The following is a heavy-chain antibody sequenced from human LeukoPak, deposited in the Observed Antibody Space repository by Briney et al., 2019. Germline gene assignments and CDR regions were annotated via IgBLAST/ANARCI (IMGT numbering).Heavy chain of an antibody. Sequence: PGASLQISCKCAGSSFTSYWIGWGRQVPGKGLEWMGIIYPGDSDTRYSPSFQGQVTISADKSISTAYLQWSSLKASDTAMYYCAVGWPYFDYWGQGTLVTVSS. J-gene: IGHJ4*02. CDR3: AVGWPYFDY. CDR2: IYPGDSDT. CDR1: GSSFTSYW. D-gene: IGHD2-15*01. V-gene: IGHV5-51*01.